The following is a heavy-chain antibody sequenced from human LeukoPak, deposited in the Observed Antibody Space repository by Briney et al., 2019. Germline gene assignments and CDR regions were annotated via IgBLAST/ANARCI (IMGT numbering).Heavy chain of an antibody. J-gene: IGHJ6*03. CDR1: GYSISSGYH. CDR3: ARRVLLWFGDSPIPRFRYMDV. V-gene: IGHV4-38-2*02. Sequence: SETLSLTCTVSGYSISSGYHWSWIRQPPGKGLEWIGEINHSGSTNYNPSLKSRVTISVDTSKNQFSLKLSSVTAADTAVYYCARRVLLWFGDSPIPRFRYMDVWGKGTTVTISS. CDR2: INHSGST. D-gene: IGHD3-10*01.